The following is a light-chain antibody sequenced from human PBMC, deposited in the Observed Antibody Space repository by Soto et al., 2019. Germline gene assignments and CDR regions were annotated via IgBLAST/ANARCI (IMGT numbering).Light chain of an antibody. CDR1: QSISSW. J-gene: IGKJ1*01. CDR2: DAS. CDR3: QQYNSYSGGT. Sequence: DIQMTQSTSTLSASEGDRVTITCRASQSISSWLAWYQQKPGKAPKLLIYDASSLESGVPSRFSGSGSGTEFTLTISSLQPDDFATYYCQQYNSYSGGTFGQGTKVDIK. V-gene: IGKV1-5*01.